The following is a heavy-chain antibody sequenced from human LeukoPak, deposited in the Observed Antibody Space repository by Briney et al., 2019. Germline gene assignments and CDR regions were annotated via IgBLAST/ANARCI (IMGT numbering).Heavy chain of an antibody. Sequence: GASVKVSCKTSGYTFTGYYIHWVRQAPGQGLEWVGWISPNSGGTHYVQEFQGRVTMTSDTSINTAYMELSSLRSDDTAVYYCASNPYETFYSMDVWGQGTTVTVSS. CDR2: ISPNSGGT. V-gene: IGHV1-2*02. CDR1: GYTFTGYY. CDR3: ASNPYETFYSMDV. D-gene: IGHD2-15*01. J-gene: IGHJ6*02.